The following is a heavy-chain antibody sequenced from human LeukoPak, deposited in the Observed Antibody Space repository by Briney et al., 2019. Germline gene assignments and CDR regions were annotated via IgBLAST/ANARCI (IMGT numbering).Heavy chain of an antibody. CDR1: GGSISSYY. J-gene: IGHJ5*02. D-gene: IGHD3-3*01. V-gene: IGHV4-4*07. Sequence: ASETLSLTCTVSGGSISSYYLSWIRQPAGKGLEWIGRIYTSGSTNYNPSLKSRVTMSVDTSKNQFSLKLSSVTAADTAVYYCARDLYYDFGMMINWFDPWGQGTLVTVSS. CDR3: ARDLYYDFGMMINWFDP. CDR2: IYTSGST.